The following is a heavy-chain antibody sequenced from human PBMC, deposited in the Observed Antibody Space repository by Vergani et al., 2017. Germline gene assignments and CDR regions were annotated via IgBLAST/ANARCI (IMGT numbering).Heavy chain of an antibody. J-gene: IGHJ4*02. Sequence: QVQLVESGGGVVQPGGSLRLSCAASGFTFSSYAMHWVRQAPGKGLEWVALIWYDGSNKKYVASVKGRFTISRDNSKNTLYLQMNSLRGEDTAVYYCAKEGGTVREGYMPGYWGQGTPVTVSS. CDR1: GFTFSSYA. CDR2: IWYDGSNK. V-gene: IGHV3-30*02. CDR3: AKEGGTVREGYMPGY. D-gene: IGHD5-24*01.